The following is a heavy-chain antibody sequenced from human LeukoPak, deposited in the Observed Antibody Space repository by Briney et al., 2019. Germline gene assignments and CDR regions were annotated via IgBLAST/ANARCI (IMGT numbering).Heavy chain of an antibody. J-gene: IGHJ4*02. CDR3: ARVTVTGTTGGGFGY. V-gene: IGHV4-34*01. D-gene: IGHD1-7*01. Sequence: SETLSLTCAVYGGSFSGYYWSWIRQPPGKGLEWIGEINHSGSTNYNPSLKSRVTISVDTSKNQFSLKLSSVTAADTAVYYCARVTVTGTTGGGFGYWGQGTLVTVPS. CDR1: GGSFSGYY. CDR2: INHSGST.